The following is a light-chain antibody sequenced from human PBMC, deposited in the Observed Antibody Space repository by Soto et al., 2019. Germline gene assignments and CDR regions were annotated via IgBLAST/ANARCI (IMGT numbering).Light chain of an antibody. CDR1: QSVSRY. CDR2: DAS. J-gene: IGKJ2*01. CDR3: QLRSTWPYT. Sequence: ESVLTQSPATLSLSPGERATLSCRASQSVSRYVAWYQQKPGQAPRLLIFDASTRATGIPVRFSGSGSGTDFTLIISSLEPEDFAVYYCQLRSTWPYTFGQGTKVDIK. V-gene: IGKV3-11*01.